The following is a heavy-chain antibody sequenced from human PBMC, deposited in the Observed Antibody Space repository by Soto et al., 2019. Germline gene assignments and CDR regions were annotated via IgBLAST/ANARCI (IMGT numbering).Heavy chain of an antibody. V-gene: IGHV1-69*02. D-gene: IGHD6-13*01. J-gene: IGHJ1*01. CDR2: LIPILAIA. Sequence: QVQLVQSGAEVKKPGSSVKVSCKASGGTFSNYIFSWVRQAPGQGLDWMGRLIPILAIANYAQKFQGRVTITAYKSTRTAYMELSSLRSEDTAVSYWELGSSSWYYLQDWGQGTLVTVSS. CDR3: ELGSSSWYYLQD. CDR1: GGTFSNYI.